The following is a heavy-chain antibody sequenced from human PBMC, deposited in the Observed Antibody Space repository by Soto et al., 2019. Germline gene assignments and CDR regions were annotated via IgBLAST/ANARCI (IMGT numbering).Heavy chain of an antibody. CDR3: AREESSYEQSSWFDP. CDR1: GYTFTGYY. J-gene: IGHJ5*02. D-gene: IGHD5-12*01. V-gene: IGHV1-2*04. CDR2: INPNSGGT. Sequence: ASVKVSCKASGYTFTGYYMHWVRQAPGQGLEWMGWINPNSGGTNYAQKFQGWVTMTRDTSISTAYMELSRLRSDDTAVYYCAREESSYEQSSWFDPCGQGTLDPVSS.